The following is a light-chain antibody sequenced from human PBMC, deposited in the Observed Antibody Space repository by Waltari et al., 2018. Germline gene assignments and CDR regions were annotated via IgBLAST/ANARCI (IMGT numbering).Light chain of an antibody. CDR1: SSDVGGYHY. J-gene: IGLJ2*01. V-gene: IGLV2-11*01. CDR2: EVH. CDR3: FSRAGGPRI. Sequence: QSALTQPRSVSGSPGQSVTISCTGTSSDVGGYHYVSWYQHNPGEGPTLLIYEVHKRPSGFPARFSGSKSGNTASLTIAGLQTEDEADYYCFSRAGGPRIFGGGTKLTVL.